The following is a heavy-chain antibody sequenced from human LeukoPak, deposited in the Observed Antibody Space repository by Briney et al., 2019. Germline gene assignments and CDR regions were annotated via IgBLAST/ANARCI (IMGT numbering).Heavy chain of an antibody. Sequence: GGSLRLSSAASGFTFSSYAMHWVRQAPGKGLEWVADISYDGSNKYYADSVKGRFTISRDNSKNTLYLQMNSLRAGDTAVYYCARDHLVRGVISGANWFDPWGQGTLVTVSS. CDR1: GFTFSSYA. J-gene: IGHJ5*02. CDR2: ISYDGSNK. V-gene: IGHV3-30*04. D-gene: IGHD3-10*01. CDR3: ARDHLVRGVISGANWFDP.